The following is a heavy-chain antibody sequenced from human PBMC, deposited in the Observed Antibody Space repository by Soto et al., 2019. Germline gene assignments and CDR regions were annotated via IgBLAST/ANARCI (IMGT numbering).Heavy chain of an antibody. V-gene: IGHV3-30*18. CDR3: AKEGLRVGYYRRGYFDY. Sequence: QVQLVESGGGVVQPGRSLRLSCAASGFTFSSNGMHWVRQALGKGLEWVAVISYDGSNKYYADSVKGRFTISRDNSKNWLYMQMNSLSAEDTAVYYCAKEGLRVGYYRRGYFDYWGQGTLVTVS. CDR1: GFTFSSNG. J-gene: IGHJ4*02. D-gene: IGHD3-22*01. CDR2: ISYDGSNK.